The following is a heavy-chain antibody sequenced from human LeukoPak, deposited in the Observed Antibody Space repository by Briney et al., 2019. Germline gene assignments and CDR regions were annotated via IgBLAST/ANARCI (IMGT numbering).Heavy chain of an antibody. D-gene: IGHD6-19*01. CDR3: ARDRDSSGWYEGFDY. CDR1: GFTFSSSA. CDR2: ISYDGSNK. Sequence: GRSLRLSCAASGFTFSSSAMHWVRQAPDKGLEWVAVISYDGSNKYYADSVKGRFAISRDNSKNTLYLQMNSLRADDTAVYYCARDRDSSGWYEGFDYWGQGTLVTVSS. V-gene: IGHV3-30*09. J-gene: IGHJ4*02.